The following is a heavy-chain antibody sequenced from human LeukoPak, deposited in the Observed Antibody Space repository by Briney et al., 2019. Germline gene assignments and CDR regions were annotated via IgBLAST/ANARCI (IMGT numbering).Heavy chain of an antibody. D-gene: IGHD1-26*01. J-gene: IGHJ4*02. CDR1: GFTFSGYT. CDR3: ASAGWDPSFDL. V-gene: IGHV3-21*01. CDR2: ISSTSIYI. Sequence: PGGSLRLSCAASGFTFSGYTMNWVRQAPGKGLEWVSSISSTSIYINYADSVNGRFTISRDNAKNSLYLHMNSLRAEDTAVYYCASAGWDPSFDLWGQGSLVTVSS.